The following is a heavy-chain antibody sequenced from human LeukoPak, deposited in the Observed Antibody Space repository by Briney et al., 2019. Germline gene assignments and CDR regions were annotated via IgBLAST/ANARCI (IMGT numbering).Heavy chain of an antibody. CDR3: AKDVFYPYYFMDV. CDR2: ISGSGGST. Sequence: PGGSLRLSCAASGFTFSSYAMSWVRQAPGRGLEWVSAISGSGGSTYYADSAKGRFTVSRDNSKNTLYLQMNSLRAEDTAVYYCAKDVFYPYYFMDVWGKGTTVTVSS. V-gene: IGHV3-23*01. D-gene: IGHD3-9*01. J-gene: IGHJ6*03. CDR1: GFTFSSYA.